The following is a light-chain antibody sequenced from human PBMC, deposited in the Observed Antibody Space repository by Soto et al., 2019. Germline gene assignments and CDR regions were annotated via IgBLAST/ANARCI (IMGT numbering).Light chain of an antibody. CDR1: QSISSC. V-gene: IGKV1-5*03. CDR2: TAG. J-gene: IGKJ1*01. CDR3: QQYGSSPRT. Sequence: DIQMTQSPSTLSASVGDRVTITCRASQSISSCLAWYREKPGKGHKRMIYTAGIVEIGVPSRFSGSGSGTDFTITISRVEPEDFAVYCCQQYGSSPRTFGQGTKVDIK.